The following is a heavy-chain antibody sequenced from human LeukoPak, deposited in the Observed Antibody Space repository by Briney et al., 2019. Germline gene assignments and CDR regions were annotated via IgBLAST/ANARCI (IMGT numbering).Heavy chain of an antibody. Sequence: PSETLSLTCTVSGGSIRSYYYSWIRQPARKGLEWIGRINTSGSTNYNPSLKSRVTISAYKSKKQFSLRLTSVIAADTAVYYCAREGSGSYLGYYYYMEVWGTGTTVTVSS. D-gene: IGHD3-10*01. V-gene: IGHV4-4*07. CDR2: INTSGST. J-gene: IGHJ6*03. CDR1: GGSIRSYY. CDR3: AREGSGSYLGYYYYMEV.